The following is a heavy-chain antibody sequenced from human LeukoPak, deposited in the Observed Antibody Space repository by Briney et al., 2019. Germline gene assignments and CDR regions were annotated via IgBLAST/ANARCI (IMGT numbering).Heavy chain of an antibody. CDR1: GFTFSSYS. CDR2: ISSSSSTM. CDR3: AKASSGSYANYFDY. J-gene: IGHJ4*02. V-gene: IGHV3-48*01. D-gene: IGHD1-26*01. Sequence: GGSLRLSCAASGFTFSSYSMNWVRQAPGKGLEWVSYISSSSSTMYYADSVKGRFTISRDNAKNSLYLQMNSLRAEDTAVYYCAKASSGSYANYFDYWGQGTLVTVSS.